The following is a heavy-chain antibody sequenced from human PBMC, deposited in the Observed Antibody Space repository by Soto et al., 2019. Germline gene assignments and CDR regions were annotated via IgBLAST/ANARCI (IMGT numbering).Heavy chain of an antibody. CDR1: GFTVSVNL. V-gene: IGHV3-66*01. CDR2: INGGGST. J-gene: IGHJ6*02. Sequence: GGSLRLSCAASGFTVSVNLMNWVRQGSGKGLEWVSVINGGGSTDYADSVKGSFTISRDISRNTLYLQMNSLRAEDTAVYYCVRENYYYGMDVWGQGTTVTVSS. CDR3: VRENYYYGMDV.